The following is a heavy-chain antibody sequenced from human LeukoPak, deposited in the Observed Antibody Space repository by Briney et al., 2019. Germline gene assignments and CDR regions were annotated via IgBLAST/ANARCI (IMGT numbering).Heavy chain of an antibody. J-gene: IGHJ4*02. D-gene: IGHD3-3*01. V-gene: IGHV3-7*01. CDR3: ARDKEAAVDFWSGYYPL. CDR2: IKRDGSEK. Sequence: PGGSLRLSCAASGFIFSSYWMGWVRQAPGKGLEWVANIKRDGSEKYYVDSVKGRFTISRDNAQNPLYLQMNSLRAEDTAVYYCARDKEAAVDFWSGYYPLWGQGTLVTVSS. CDR1: GFIFSSYW.